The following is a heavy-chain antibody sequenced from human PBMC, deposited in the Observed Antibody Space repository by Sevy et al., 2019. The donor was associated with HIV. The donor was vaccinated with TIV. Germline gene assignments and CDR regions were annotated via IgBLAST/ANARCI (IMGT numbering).Heavy chain of an antibody. Sequence: GGSLRLSCAATGFTFTNAWMNWVRQAPGKGLEWVGRIKSKTDGGTTDYVAPVKGRFTISRDDSKSTVYLQMNSLETEDTGVYYCATEYGYNYFDFWGPGTLVTVSS. CDR1: GFTFTNAW. CDR2: IKSKTDGGTT. CDR3: ATEYGYNYFDF. D-gene: IGHD5-12*01. V-gene: IGHV3-15*07. J-gene: IGHJ4*02.